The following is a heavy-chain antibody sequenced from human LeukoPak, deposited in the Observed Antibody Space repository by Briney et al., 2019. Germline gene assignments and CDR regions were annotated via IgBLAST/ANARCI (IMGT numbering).Heavy chain of an antibody. CDR2: INSNGGST. CDR1: GFTFSTYA. J-gene: IGHJ4*02. Sequence: GGSLRLSCAASGFTFSTYAMHWVRQAPGKGLEYVSTINSNGGSTYYANSVKGRFTISRDNTKNTLYLQMGSLRDEDMAVYYCAFDYASGSYLGFDYWGQGTLVTVSS. V-gene: IGHV3-64*01. D-gene: IGHD3-10*01. CDR3: AFDYASGSYLGFDY.